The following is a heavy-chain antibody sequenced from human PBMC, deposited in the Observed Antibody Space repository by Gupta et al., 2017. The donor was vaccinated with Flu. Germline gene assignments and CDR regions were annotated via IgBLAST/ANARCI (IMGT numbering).Heavy chain of an antibody. V-gene: IGHV4-31*03. D-gene: IGHD6-13*01. CDR3: ARALAAPFYFDS. CDR2: IVHSGTT. Sequence: QVQLQASGPGLVKSSQMLSLACSVSGGFITIDDPYCTWVRQFPGKGLEWLGYIVHSGTTYYNPSLESRLTMSIDSSRVQFSLSLRFVTAADTAIYYCARALAAPFYFDSWGPGTLVAVSS. CDR1: GGFITIDDPY. J-gene: IGHJ4*03.